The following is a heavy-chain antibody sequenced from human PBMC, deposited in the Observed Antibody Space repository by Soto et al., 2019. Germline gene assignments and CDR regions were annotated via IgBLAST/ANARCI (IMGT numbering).Heavy chain of an antibody. V-gene: IGHV3-23*01. CDR2: ISFSGADT. D-gene: IGHD1-26*01. Sequence: VQLLESGGGSLQPGGSLRLSCVTSGFTFSGYALSWVRQVPGQGLEWVSTISFSGADTFYADSVKGRFTISRDMSMNTLFLHMSSLRAEDTALYYCVREGLRATTKGPYFDYWGQGTLVTVSS. CDR1: GFTFSGYA. CDR3: VREGLRATTKGPYFDY. J-gene: IGHJ4*02.